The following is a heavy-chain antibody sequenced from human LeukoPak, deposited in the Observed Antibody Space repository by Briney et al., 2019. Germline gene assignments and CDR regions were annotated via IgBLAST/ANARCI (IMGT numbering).Heavy chain of an antibody. D-gene: IGHD6-13*01. CDR1: GGTFSSYA. Sequence: SVKVSCKASGGTFSSYAISWVRQAPGQGLEWMGRITPILGIANYAQKFQGRVTITADKSTSTAYMELSSLRSEDTAVYYCARAGIAAAIFDYWGQGTLVTVSS. CDR2: ITPILGIA. J-gene: IGHJ4*02. CDR3: ARAGIAAAIFDY. V-gene: IGHV1-69*04.